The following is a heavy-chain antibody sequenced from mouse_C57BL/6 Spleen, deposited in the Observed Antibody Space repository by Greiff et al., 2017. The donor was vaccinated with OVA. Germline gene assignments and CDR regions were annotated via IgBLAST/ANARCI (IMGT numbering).Heavy chain of an antibody. D-gene: IGHD2-2*01. CDR3: ARSGYDDYAMDY. Sequence: DVQLQESGPVLVKPGASVKMSCKASGYTFTDYYMNWVKQSHGKSLEWIGVINPYNGGTSYNQKFKGKATLTVDKSSSTAYMELNSLTSEDSAVYYCARSGYDDYAMDYWGQGTSVTVSS. CDR1: GYTFTDYY. V-gene: IGHV1-19*01. CDR2: INPYNGGT. J-gene: IGHJ4*01.